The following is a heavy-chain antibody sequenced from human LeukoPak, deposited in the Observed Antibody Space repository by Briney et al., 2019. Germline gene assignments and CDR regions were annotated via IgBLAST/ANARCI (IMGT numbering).Heavy chain of an antibody. V-gene: IGHV1-18*04. CDR1: GYTFNTYG. CDR2: ISPYNGDT. Sequence: GASVKVSCKASGYTFNTYGITWVRQAPGQGLEWMGWISPYNGDTHYARKFQDRVTMTTDTSTSTAYMDLRSLGFDDTAVYYCARDKAFLGYYDTSGYFQQWFDSWGQGTLVTVSS. J-gene: IGHJ5*01. CDR3: ARDKAFLGYYDTSGYFQQWFDS. D-gene: IGHD3-22*01.